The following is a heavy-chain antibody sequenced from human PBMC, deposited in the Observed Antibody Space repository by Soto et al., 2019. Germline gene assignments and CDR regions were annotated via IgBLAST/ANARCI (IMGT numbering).Heavy chain of an antibody. J-gene: IGHJ1*01. CDR3: ATDFGGWISAEYFQH. V-gene: IGHV1-24*01. CDR1: GYTFTSYG. D-gene: IGHD6-19*01. CDR2: FDPEDGET. Sequence: ASGMVSCKASGYTFTSYGISLVRQAAGKGLEWMGGFDPEDGETIYAQKFQGRVTMTEDTSTDTAYMELSSLRSEDTAVYYCATDFGGWISAEYFQHWGQGTLVTVSS.